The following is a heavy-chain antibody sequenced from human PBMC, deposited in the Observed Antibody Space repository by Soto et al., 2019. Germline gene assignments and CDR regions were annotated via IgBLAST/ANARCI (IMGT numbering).Heavy chain of an antibody. CDR3: ARAHYGDYGYGMDV. CDR1: GGSISSGGYS. Sequence: QLQLQESGSGLVKPSQTLSLTCAVSGGSISSGGYSWSWIRQPPGKGLEWIGYIYHSGSTYYNPFLKSRVPISVDRSKNQFSLKLSSVTAADTAVYYCARAHYGDYGYGMDVWGQGTTVTVSS. J-gene: IGHJ6*02. V-gene: IGHV4-30-2*01. CDR2: IYHSGST. D-gene: IGHD4-17*01.